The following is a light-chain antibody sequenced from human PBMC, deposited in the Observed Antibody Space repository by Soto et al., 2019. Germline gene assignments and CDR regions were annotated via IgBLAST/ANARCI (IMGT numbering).Light chain of an antibody. Sequence: EIVLTQSPATLSLSPGERATLSCRASQSVSSYLAWYQQKPGQAPRLLIYDASNRATGIPVRFSGSGSGTDFTLTISSLEPEDLAVYYCQQRSNWPYTFGQGTKLEIK. CDR2: DAS. V-gene: IGKV3-11*01. CDR3: QQRSNWPYT. CDR1: QSVSSY. J-gene: IGKJ2*01.